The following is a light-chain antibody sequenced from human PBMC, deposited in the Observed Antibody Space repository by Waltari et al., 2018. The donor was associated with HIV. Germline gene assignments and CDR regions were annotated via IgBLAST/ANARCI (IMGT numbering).Light chain of an antibody. J-gene: IGLJ3*02. CDR3: ACYTNNGGM. Sequence: QSALTQPASVSGSPVQSITISCAGTASDIGTYAYISWYQQHPDRAPKLLLYRFRDRPSGISSRFAGSKSGTTASLTISGLQDDDEADYFCACYTNNGGMFGGGTRVTVL. V-gene: IGLV2-14*01. CDR2: RFR. CDR1: ASDIGTYAY.